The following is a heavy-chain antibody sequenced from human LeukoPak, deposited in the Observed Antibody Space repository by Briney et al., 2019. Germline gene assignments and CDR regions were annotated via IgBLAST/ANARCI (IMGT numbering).Heavy chain of an antibody. CDR3: AKYSKWQLVRFDY. Sequence: GGSLRLSCAASGFTFSNYAMTWVRQAPGKGLEWVSAISGSGGSTYYADSVKGRFTISRDNSKNTLYLQMNSLRAEDTAVYYCAKYSKWQLVRFDYWGQGTLVTVSS. J-gene: IGHJ4*02. D-gene: IGHD6-6*01. CDR2: ISGSGGST. V-gene: IGHV3-23*01. CDR1: GFTFSNYA.